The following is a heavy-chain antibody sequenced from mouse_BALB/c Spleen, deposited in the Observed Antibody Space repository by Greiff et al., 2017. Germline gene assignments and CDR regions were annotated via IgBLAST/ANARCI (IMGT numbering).Heavy chain of an antibody. D-gene: IGHD3-1*01. CDR2: ISSGSSTI. Sequence: EVKVVESGGGLVQPGGSRKLSCAASGFTFSSFGMHWVRQAPEKGLEWVAYISSGSSTIYYADTVKGRFTISRDNPKNTLFLQMTSLRSEDTAMYYCARGTWYFDVWGAGTTVTVSS. CDR1: GFTFSSFG. V-gene: IGHV5-17*02. J-gene: IGHJ1*01. CDR3: ARGTWYFDV.